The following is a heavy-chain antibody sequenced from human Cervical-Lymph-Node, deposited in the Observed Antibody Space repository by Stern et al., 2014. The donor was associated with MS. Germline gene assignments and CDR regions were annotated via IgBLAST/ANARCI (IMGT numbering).Heavy chain of an antibody. V-gene: IGHV4-59*11. Sequence: QVQLQESGAGLVKPSETLSLNCSVSGGSISSHYWTWVRQSPGKGLEWIGYIYVSGSTNYNPSLKSRVNMSIDMSRNHFSLHLSSVTAADTAVYYCARGILVGSMPGSRGRGLDFWGQGVLVTVSS. J-gene: IGHJ4*02. CDR1: GGSISSHY. D-gene: IGHD2/OR15-2a*01. CDR3: ARGILVGSMPGSRGRGLDF. CDR2: IYVSGST.